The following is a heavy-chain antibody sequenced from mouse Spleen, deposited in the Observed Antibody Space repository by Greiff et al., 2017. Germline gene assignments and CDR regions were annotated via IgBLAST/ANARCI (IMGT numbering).Heavy chain of an antibody. V-gene: IGHV5-16*01. Sequence: EVMLVESEGGLVQPGSSMKLSCTASGFTFSDYYMAWVRQVPEKGLEWVANINYDGSSTYYLDSLKSRFIISRDNAKNILYLQMSSLKSEDTATYYCARDRGYGSRGYFDVWGTGTTVTVSS. CDR1: GFTFSDYY. D-gene: IGHD1-1*01. J-gene: IGHJ1*03. CDR3: ARDRGYGSRGYFDV. CDR2: INYDGSST.